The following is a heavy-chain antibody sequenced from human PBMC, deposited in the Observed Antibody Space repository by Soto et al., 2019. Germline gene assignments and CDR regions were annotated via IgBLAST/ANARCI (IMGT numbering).Heavy chain of an antibody. CDR1: GGSISSSNW. V-gene: IGHV4-4*02. Sequence: QVQLQESGPGLVKPSGTLSLTCAVSGGSISSSNWWSWVRQPPGKGLEWIGEIYHSGSTNYNPSLKSRVTISVDQSKNQFSLKLSSVTAADTAVYYCARTYCSGGSCYSNSDYWGQGTLVTVSS. D-gene: IGHD2-15*01. J-gene: IGHJ4*02. CDR2: IYHSGST. CDR3: ARTYCSGGSCYSNSDY.